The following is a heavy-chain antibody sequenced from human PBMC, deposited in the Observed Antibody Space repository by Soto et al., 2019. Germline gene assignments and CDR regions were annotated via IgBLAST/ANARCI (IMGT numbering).Heavy chain of an antibody. CDR2: IRSKAYGGTT. J-gene: IGHJ6*02. CDR3: TRFLGLEYQLLSGYHYYGMDV. D-gene: IGHD2-2*01. V-gene: IGHV3-49*03. Sequence: GGSLRLSCTASGFTFGDYAMSWFRQAPGKGLEWVGFIRSKAYGGTTEYDASVKGRFTISRDDSKSIAYLQMNSLKTEDTAVYYCTRFLGLEYQLLSGYHYYGMDVWGQGTTVTVSS. CDR1: GFTFGDYA.